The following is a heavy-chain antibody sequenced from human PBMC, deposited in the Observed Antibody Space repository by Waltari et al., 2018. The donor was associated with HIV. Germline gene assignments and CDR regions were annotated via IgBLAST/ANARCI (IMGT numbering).Heavy chain of an antibody. CDR2: INLNSTYI. CDR1: GFTFSSYS. CDR3: ARLGYYYDRSGFLRH. V-gene: IGHV3-21*01. Sequence: EVQLVESGGGLVKPGGSLRLSCAASGFTFSSYSMNWVRQAPGKGLEWVSSINLNSTYIYYADSVRGRFTISRDNAKNSLFLQMNGLRAEDTAVYYCARLGYYYDRSGFLRHWGQGTLVTVSS. J-gene: IGHJ4*02. D-gene: IGHD3-22*01.